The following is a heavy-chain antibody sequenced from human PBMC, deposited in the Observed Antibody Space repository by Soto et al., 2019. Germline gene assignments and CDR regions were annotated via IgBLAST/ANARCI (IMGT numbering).Heavy chain of an antibody. V-gene: IGHV3-21*01. J-gene: IGHJ6*02. CDR2: LSSSGTYI. D-gene: IGHD2-21*02. Sequence: PGGSLRLSCAASGFTFSSYTMNWVRQAPGKGLEWVSSLSSSGTYIFYADSVKGRFTMSRDNARNSLYLQMNSLRAEDTAVYYCARGPDCGGDCYYNYYGLDVWGQGTTVTVSS. CDR1: GFTFSSYT. CDR3: ARGPDCGGDCYYNYYGLDV.